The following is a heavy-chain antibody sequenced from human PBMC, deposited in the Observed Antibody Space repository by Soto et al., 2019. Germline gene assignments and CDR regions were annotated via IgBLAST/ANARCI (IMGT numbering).Heavy chain of an antibody. CDR1: GGSISSSSYY. D-gene: IGHD3-10*01. V-gene: IGHV4-39*01. J-gene: IGHJ4*02. Sequence: ASETLSLTCTVSGGSISSSSYYGGWIRQPPGKGLEWIGSIYYSGSTYYNPSLKSRVTISVDTSKNQFSLKLSSVTAADTAVYYCARPGNYGSGSYLYYLDYWGQGTLVTVSS. CDR2: IYYSGST. CDR3: ARPGNYGSGSYLYYLDY.